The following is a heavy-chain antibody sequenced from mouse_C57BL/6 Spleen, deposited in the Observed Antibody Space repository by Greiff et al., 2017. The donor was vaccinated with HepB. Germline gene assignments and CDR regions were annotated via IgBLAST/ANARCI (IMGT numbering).Heavy chain of an antibody. V-gene: IGHV1-55*01. D-gene: IGHD1-1*01. CDR3: ARSLNYYGSRFAY. CDR1: GYTFTSYW. Sequence: QVQLQQPGAELVKPGASVKMSCKASGYTFTSYWITWVKQRPGQGLEWIGDIYPGSGSTNYNEKFKSKATLTVDTSSSTAYMQLSSLTSEDSAVYYCARSLNYYGSRFAYWGQGTLVTVSA. CDR2: IYPGSGST. J-gene: IGHJ3*01.